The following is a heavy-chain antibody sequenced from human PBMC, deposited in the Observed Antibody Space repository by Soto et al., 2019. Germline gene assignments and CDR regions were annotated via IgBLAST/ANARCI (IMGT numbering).Heavy chain of an antibody. J-gene: IGHJ6*02. CDR3: ATTFWSGAYGMDV. D-gene: IGHD3-3*01. V-gene: IGHV1-18*01. CDR2: ISAYNGNT. Sequence: ASVKVSCKASGYTFTSYGISWVRRAPGQGLEWMGWISAYNGNTNYAQKFQGRVTMTTDTSTSTAYMELRSLRSDDTAVYYCATTFWSGAYGMDVWGQGTTVTVSS. CDR1: GYTFTSYG.